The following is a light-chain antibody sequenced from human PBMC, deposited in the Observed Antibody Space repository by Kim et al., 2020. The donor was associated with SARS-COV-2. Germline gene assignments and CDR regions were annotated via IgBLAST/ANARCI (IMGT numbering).Light chain of an antibody. CDR1: QSVSSSY. J-gene: IGKJ1*01. Sequence: SPGKRATLSCRASQSVSSSYLAWYQQKPGQAPRPLIYGASSRATGIPDRFSGSGSGTDFTLTISRLEPEDFAVYYCQQYGSSPQTFGQGTKVDIK. CDR2: GAS. V-gene: IGKV3-20*01. CDR3: QQYGSSPQT.